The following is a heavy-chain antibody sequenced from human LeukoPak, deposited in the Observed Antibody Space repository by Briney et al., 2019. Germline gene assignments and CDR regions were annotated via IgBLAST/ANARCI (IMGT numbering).Heavy chain of an antibody. D-gene: IGHD3-22*01. CDR2: IFPGDSDT. CDR1: GYTFTSYW. CDR3: ARRDSSGYSEY. Sequence: GESLKISCKSSGYTFTSYWLGWVRQMPGKGLEWMGIIFPGDSDTRYSPSFQGQVTISADKSISTAYLQWSSLKASDTAIYYCARRDSSGYSEYWGQGTLVTVSS. V-gene: IGHV5-51*01. J-gene: IGHJ4*02.